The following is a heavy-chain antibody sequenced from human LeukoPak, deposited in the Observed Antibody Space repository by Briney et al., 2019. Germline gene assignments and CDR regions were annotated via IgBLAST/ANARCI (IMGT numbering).Heavy chain of an antibody. D-gene: IGHD2-2*01. CDR3: ATPPYCSSTSCHDY. V-gene: IGHV1-24*01. Sequence: GSVKVSCKVSGYTLTELSMHWVRQAPGKGLEWMGGFDPEDGETIYAQKFQGRVTMTEATSTDTAYMELSSLRSEDTAVYYCATPPYCSSTSCHDYWGQGTLVTVSS. CDR2: FDPEDGET. CDR1: GYTLTELS. J-gene: IGHJ4*02.